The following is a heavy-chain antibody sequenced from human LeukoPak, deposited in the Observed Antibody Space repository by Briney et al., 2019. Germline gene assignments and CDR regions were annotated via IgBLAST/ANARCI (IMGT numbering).Heavy chain of an antibody. V-gene: IGHV3-23*01. CDR2: IRGSGGNT. CDR1: GFTFSDYY. J-gene: IGHJ4*02. CDR3: AKDSYSSSAVTFDY. Sequence: GGSLRLSCAASGFTFSDYYMSWIRQAPGKGLEWVSAIRGSGGNTYYADSVKGRFTISRDNSKNTLYLQMNSLRAEDTAVYYCAKDSYSSSAVTFDYWGQGTLVTVSS. D-gene: IGHD6-6*01.